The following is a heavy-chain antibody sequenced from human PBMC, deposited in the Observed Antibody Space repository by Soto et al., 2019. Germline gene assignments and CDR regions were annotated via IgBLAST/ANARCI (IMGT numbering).Heavy chain of an antibody. D-gene: IGHD1-1*01. V-gene: IGHV4-30-4*01. CDR1: GDSISSADYY. CDR3: ARDLWVEPELYYYGMDV. CDR2: IFYSGTT. J-gene: IGHJ6*02. Sequence: TLSLTCTVSGDSISSADYYWSWIRQTPGRGLEWIGHIFYSGTTYYNPSLKSRLTISVDTSKNHFSLRLTSVTAADTAVYYCARDLWVEPELYYYGMDVWGQGTTVTVSS.